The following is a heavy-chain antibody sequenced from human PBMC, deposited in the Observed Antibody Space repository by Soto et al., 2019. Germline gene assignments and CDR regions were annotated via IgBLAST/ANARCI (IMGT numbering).Heavy chain of an antibody. CDR2: ISSSSTI. CDR3: VRDSSYVPDYYDSSGYTGDVFDS. D-gene: IGHD3-22*01. CDR1: GFTFSSYS. J-gene: IGHJ3*02. V-gene: IGHV3-48*02. Sequence: PGGSLRLSCAASGFTFSSYSMNWVRQAPGKGLEWDSYISSSSTIYYADSVKGRFTISRDNAKNSLYLQMNSLRDEDTAVYYCVRDSSYVPDYYDSSGYTGDVFDSWGQGTMVTYSS.